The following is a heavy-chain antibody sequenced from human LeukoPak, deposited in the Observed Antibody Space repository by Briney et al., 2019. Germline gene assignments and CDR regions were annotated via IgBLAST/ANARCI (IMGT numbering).Heavy chain of an antibody. Sequence: GASVKVSCKVSGYTLTELSMHWVRQAPGKGLEWMGGFDPEDGETIYAQKFQGRVTMTEDTSTDTAYMELSSLRSEDTAVYYCATGRIAAAAPPWSFGYWGQGTLVTVSS. CDR1: GYTLTELS. D-gene: IGHD6-13*01. J-gene: IGHJ4*02. CDR2: FDPEDGET. CDR3: ATGRIAAAAPPWSFGY. V-gene: IGHV1-24*01.